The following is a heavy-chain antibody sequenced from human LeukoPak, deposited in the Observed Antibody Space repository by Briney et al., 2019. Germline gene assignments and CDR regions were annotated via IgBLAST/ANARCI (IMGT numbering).Heavy chain of an antibody. CDR2: INPNSGGT. V-gene: IGHV1-2*02. J-gene: IGHJ4*02. Sequence: ASVKVSCKASGYTFTSYDINWVRQAPGQGLEWMGWINPNSGGTNYAQKFQGRVTMTRDTSISTAYMELSRLRSDDTAVYYCARDHYYDSKGYWGQGTLVTVSS. CDR3: ARDHYYDSKGY. D-gene: IGHD3-22*01. CDR1: GYTFTSYD.